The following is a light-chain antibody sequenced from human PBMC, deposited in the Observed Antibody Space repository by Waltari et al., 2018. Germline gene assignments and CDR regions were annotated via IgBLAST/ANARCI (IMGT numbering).Light chain of an antibody. Sequence: QLVLTQSPSASAPLGASVKLTCTLSSGHTNNLIAWHQQHPKKGPRYLMKVNSDGSHNKGDKIPERFSGSSSGAERYLTIASLQSEDEADYYCQTGGHGTGVFGGGTKLTVL. J-gene: IGLJ3*02. CDR1: SGHTNNL. V-gene: IGLV4-69*01. CDR2: VNSDGSH. CDR3: QTGGHGTGV.